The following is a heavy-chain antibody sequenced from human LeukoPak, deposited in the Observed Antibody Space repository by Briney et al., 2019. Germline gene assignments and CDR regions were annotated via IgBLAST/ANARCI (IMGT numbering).Heavy chain of an antibody. Sequence: ASVKVSCKASGYIFNSYGISWVRQAPGQGLEWMGWIGTYKGDTNYPQKFQGRVTMTTETSTRTVYMELRSLRSDDTAVYYCAREGHYDSSGYPPDYWGQGTLVTVSS. CDR3: AREGHYDSSGYPPDY. V-gene: IGHV1-18*01. J-gene: IGHJ4*02. CDR1: GYIFNSYG. D-gene: IGHD3-22*01. CDR2: IGTYKGDT.